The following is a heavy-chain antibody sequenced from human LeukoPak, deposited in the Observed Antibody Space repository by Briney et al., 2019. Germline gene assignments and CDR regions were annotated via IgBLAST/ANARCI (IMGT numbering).Heavy chain of an antibody. CDR1: GFTFSSYA. CDR3: ARDEYCSSTSCHGDHAFDI. V-gene: IGHV3-30-3*01. Sequence: AGGSLRLSCAASGFTFSSYATHWVRQAPGKGLEWVAVISYDGSNKYYADSVKGRFTISRDNSKNTLYLQMNSLRAEDTAVYYCARDEYCSSTSCHGDHAFDIWGQGTMVTVSS. D-gene: IGHD2-2*01. J-gene: IGHJ3*02. CDR2: ISYDGSNK.